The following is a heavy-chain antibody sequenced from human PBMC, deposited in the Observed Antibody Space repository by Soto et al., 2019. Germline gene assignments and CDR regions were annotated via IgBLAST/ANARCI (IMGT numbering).Heavy chain of an antibody. Sequence: EVQLLESGGDLVQPGGSLRLSCAASGFTFTNFAMSWVRQAPGKGLEWVSTIGGGGGSTYYADSVKGRFTISRDNSKNTLYLQMNSLRAEDTAVYYCAKDFPMITFGGVIVKWGQGTLVTVSS. J-gene: IGHJ4*02. CDR1: GFTFTNFA. CDR3: AKDFPMITFGGVIVK. V-gene: IGHV3-23*01. D-gene: IGHD3-16*02. CDR2: IGGGGGST.